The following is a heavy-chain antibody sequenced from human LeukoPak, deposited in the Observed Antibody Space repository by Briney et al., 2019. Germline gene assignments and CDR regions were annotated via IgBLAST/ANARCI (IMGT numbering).Heavy chain of an antibody. Sequence: SETLSLTCGVYGGSLSNFYWSWIRQPPGKGLEWIAEINHSGSTNYNPSFERRVSMSVDTSKNQFSLMMNSVTAADTAIYYCARIVSGWQYYYFDLWGQGTPVTVSS. D-gene: IGHD6-19*01. V-gene: IGHV4-34*01. CDR1: GGSLSNFY. CDR3: ARIVSGWQYYYFDL. J-gene: IGHJ4*02. CDR2: INHSGST.